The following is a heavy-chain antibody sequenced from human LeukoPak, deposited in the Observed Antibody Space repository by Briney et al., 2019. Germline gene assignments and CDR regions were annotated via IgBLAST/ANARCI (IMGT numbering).Heavy chain of an antibody. D-gene: IGHD3-3*01. J-gene: IGHJ4*02. CDR3: ARRQYLYYDFWSGSRGY. CDR2: IYHSGST. V-gene: IGHV4-30-2*01. CDR1: GGSISSGGYS. Sequence: SETLSLTCAVSGGSISSGGYSWSWIRQPPGKGLEWIGYIYHSGSTYYNPSLKSRVTISVDTSKNQFSLKLSSVTAADTAVYYCARRQYLYYDFWSGSRGYWGQGTLVTVSS.